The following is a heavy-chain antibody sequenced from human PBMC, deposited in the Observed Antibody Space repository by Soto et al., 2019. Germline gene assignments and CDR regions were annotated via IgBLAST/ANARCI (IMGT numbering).Heavy chain of an antibody. CDR1: GGSISSYY. Sequence: SLTCTVSGGSISSYYWSWIRQPPGKGLEWIGYIYYSGSANYNPSLKSRVTISVDTSKNQFSLKLSSVTAADTAVYYCARDHYCSGGSCHGGSYYYYGMDVWGQGTTVTVSS. V-gene: IGHV4-59*01. J-gene: IGHJ6*02. CDR2: IYYSGSA. CDR3: ARDHYCSGGSCHGGSYYYYGMDV. D-gene: IGHD2-15*01.